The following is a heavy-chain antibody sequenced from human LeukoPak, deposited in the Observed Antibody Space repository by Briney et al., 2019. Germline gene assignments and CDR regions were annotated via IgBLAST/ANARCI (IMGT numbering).Heavy chain of an antibody. J-gene: IGHJ4*02. D-gene: IGHD4-17*01. Sequence: GGSLRLSCAASGFTVSSNYMSWVRQAPGKGLEWVSVIYSGGSTYYADSVKGRFTISRDNSKNTLYLQMNSLRAEDTAVYYCARGSWTTVTVYFDYWGQGTLVTVSS. CDR3: ARGSWTTVTVYFDY. V-gene: IGHV3-53*01. CDR2: IYSGGST. CDR1: GFTVSSNY.